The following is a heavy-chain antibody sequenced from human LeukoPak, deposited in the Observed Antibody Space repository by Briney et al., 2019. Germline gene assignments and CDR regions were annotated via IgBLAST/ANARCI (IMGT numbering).Heavy chain of an antibody. V-gene: IGHV3-48*01. D-gene: IGHD2-2*01. CDR2: ISSSSSTI. CDR3: AHIVVVPAAIRDAFDI. J-gene: IGHJ3*02. Sequence: PGGSLRLSCAASGFTFSSYSMNWVRQAPGKGLEWVSYISSSSSTIYYADSVKGRFPISRDNAKNSLYLQMNSLRAEDTAVYYCAHIVVVPAAIRDAFDIWGQGTMVTVSS. CDR1: GFTFSSYS.